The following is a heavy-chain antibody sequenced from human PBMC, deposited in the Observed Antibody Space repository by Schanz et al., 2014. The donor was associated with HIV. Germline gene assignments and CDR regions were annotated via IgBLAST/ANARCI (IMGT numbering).Heavy chain of an antibody. J-gene: IGHJ1*01. V-gene: IGHV3-21*06. CDR1: GFAFSRYT. CDR3: VRDESTLTTGDFQD. CDR2: ISAGGVYT. D-gene: IGHD4-17*01. Sequence: EVQLLESGGGLVQPGESLRLSCTASGFAFSRYTMSWIRQAPGKGLEWVSSISAGGVYTYYGDSMKGRFTISRDNANSSLFLQMDSLRPEDTATYYCVRDESTLTTGDFQDWGQGTLVTVSS.